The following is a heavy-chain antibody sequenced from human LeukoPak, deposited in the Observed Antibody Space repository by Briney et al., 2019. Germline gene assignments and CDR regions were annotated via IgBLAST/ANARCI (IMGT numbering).Heavy chain of an antibody. D-gene: IGHD3-10*01. CDR1: GASISSDY. V-gene: IGHV4-59*01. CDR2: IYYSGST. CDR3: AKGRWELPTDS. J-gene: IGHJ5*01. Sequence: PSETLSLTCIVSGASISSDYWSWIRQPPGKGLEWIGFIYYSGSTNYSPSLRGRVIISVDPTKNQSSLRLSSVTPADTAFYFCAKGRWELPTDSWGQRILVTVSS.